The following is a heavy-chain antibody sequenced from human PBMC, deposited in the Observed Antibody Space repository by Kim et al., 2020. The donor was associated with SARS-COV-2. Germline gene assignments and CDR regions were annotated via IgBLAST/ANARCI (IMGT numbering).Heavy chain of an antibody. D-gene: IGHD3-22*01. V-gene: IGHV3-23*01. J-gene: IGHJ4*02. CDR1: GFTFSSYA. CDR3: AKESRPTMIVVGTIPDY. CDR2: ISGSGGST. Sequence: GGSLRLSCAASGFTFSSYAMSWVRQAPGKGLEWVSAISGSGGSTYYADSVKGRFTISRDNSKNTLYLQMNSLRAEDTAVYYCAKESRPTMIVVGTIPDYWGQGTLVTVSS.